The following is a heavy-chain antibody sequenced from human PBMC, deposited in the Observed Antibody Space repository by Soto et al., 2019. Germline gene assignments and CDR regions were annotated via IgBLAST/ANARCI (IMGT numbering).Heavy chain of an antibody. V-gene: IGHV3-33*01. CDR1: GFTFSSYG. CDR3: ARTHGSGSPPYYYYGMDV. CDR2: IWYDGSNK. Sequence: QVQLVESGGGVVQPGRSLRLSCAASGFTFSSYGMHWVRQAPGKGLEWVAVIWYDGSNKYYADSVKGRFTISRDNSKNPLLQKMSSRGAEDTAVYCGARTHGSGSPPYYYYGMDVWGQGTTVTVSS. D-gene: IGHD3-10*01. J-gene: IGHJ6*02.